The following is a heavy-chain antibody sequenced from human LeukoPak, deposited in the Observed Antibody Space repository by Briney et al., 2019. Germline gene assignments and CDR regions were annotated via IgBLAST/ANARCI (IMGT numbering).Heavy chain of an antibody. D-gene: IGHD6-13*01. Sequence: SETLSLTCTVSGGSISSSSYYWGWIRQPPGKGLEWIGSIYYSGSTNYNPSLKSRVTISVDTSKNQFSLELSSVTAADTAVYYCASLPIAAAGTGDNWGQGTLVTVSS. CDR2: IYYSGST. CDR3: ASLPIAAAGTGDN. J-gene: IGHJ4*02. V-gene: IGHV4-39*07. CDR1: GGSISSSSYY.